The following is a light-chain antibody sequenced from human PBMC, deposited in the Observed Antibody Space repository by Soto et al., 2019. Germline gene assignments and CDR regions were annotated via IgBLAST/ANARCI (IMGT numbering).Light chain of an antibody. J-gene: IGKJ4*01. V-gene: IGKV2-28*01. CDR3: MQALQSELT. CDR2: LGS. Sequence: DIVMTQSPLSLPVTPGEPASISCRSSQSLLHSNGYNYLDWYLQKPGQSPQLLIYLGSNRASGVPDRCSGTRSGTDFTLKISRVEAEDVGVYYCMQALQSELTFGGGTKVEIK. CDR1: QSLLHSNGYNY.